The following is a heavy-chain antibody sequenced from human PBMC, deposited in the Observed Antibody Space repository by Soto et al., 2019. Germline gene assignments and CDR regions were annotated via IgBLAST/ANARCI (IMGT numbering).Heavy chain of an antibody. CDR1: VFTFTNYA. CDR3: AKMYRGYSGYIQS. V-gene: IGHV3-23*01. D-gene: IGHD5-12*01. J-gene: IGHJ5*02. CDR2: ISAGGVST. Sequence: GGSLRLSWAASVFTFTNYAMTWVRQGPGKGLEWVSSISAGGVSTYFADSVKGRFTISRDNSKNTLFLHMNSLRAEDTAVYYCAKMYRGYSGYIQSWGQGTMVTVSS.